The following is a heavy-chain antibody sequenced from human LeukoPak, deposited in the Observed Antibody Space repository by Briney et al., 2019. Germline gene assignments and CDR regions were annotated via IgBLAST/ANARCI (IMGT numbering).Heavy chain of an antibody. V-gene: IGHV3-48*03. D-gene: IGHD3-22*01. Sequence: SGGSLRLSCAASGFDFGAYEMNWVRQAPGKGLEWVAYFDGSDTTTYYADSVKGRFIISRDNARNSLYLQMNSLRAEDTALYYCTTLGYHLDSWGQGTLVTVSS. CDR3: TTLGYHLDS. CDR1: GFDFGAYE. J-gene: IGHJ4*02. CDR2: FDGSDTTT.